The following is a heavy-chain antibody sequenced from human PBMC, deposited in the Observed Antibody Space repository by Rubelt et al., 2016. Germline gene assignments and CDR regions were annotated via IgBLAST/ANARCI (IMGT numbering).Heavy chain of an antibody. CDR2: IHPSGGST. CDR1: GYTFTSNY. J-gene: IGHJ5*02. Sequence: QMQLVQSGAEVKKPGASVKVSCKASGYTFTSNYMHWVRQAPGQGLEWMGIIHPSGGSTSYAQKFQGRVTMTRDTSPSTVYMELSSLRSEDTAVYYCARSPRYDFEDNWFDPWGQGTLVTVSS. V-gene: IGHV1-46*01. D-gene: IGHD3-3*01. CDR3: ARSPRYDFEDNWFDP.